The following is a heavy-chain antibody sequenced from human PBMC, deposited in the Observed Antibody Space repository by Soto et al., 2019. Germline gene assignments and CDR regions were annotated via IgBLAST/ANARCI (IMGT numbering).Heavy chain of an antibody. CDR2: ISYDGSNK. V-gene: IGHV3-30*18. Sequence: GGSLRLSCAASGFTFSSYGMHWVRQAPGKGLEWVAVISYDGSNKYYADSVKGRFTISRDNSKNTLYLQMNSLRAEDTAVYYCAKDEEVRGVPFDYWGQGTLVTVSS. CDR1: GFTFSSYG. CDR3: AKDEEVRGVPFDY. D-gene: IGHD3-10*01. J-gene: IGHJ4*02.